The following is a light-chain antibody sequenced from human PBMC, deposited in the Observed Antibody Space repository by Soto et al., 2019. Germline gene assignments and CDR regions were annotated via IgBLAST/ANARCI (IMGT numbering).Light chain of an antibody. CDR1: QSVSSSY. V-gene: IGKV3-20*01. J-gene: IGKJ1*01. Sequence: EIVLRQSPGTLSLSPGERATLSCRASQSVSSSYLAWSQQKPGQAPRLLIYGASSRATGIPDRFSGSGSGTDFTLTISRLEPEDFAVYFCHQYGSSPWTFGQGTKVDIK. CDR3: HQYGSSPWT. CDR2: GAS.